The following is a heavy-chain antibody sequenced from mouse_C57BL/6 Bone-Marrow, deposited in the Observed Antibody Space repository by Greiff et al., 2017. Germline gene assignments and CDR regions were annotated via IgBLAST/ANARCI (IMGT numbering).Heavy chain of an antibody. CDR3: ARGTTVVATGEAWVAY. CDR2: IYPRSGNT. CDR1: GYTFTSSG. Sequence: QVQLQQSGAELARPGASVKLSCKASGYTFTSSGISWVKQRPGQGLEWIGEIYPRSGNTYYNEKFKGKATLTADKSSSTAYMELRSLTSEDSAVVFCARGTTVVATGEAWVAYGGQGTLVTVSA. V-gene: IGHV1-81*01. J-gene: IGHJ3*01. D-gene: IGHD1-1*01.